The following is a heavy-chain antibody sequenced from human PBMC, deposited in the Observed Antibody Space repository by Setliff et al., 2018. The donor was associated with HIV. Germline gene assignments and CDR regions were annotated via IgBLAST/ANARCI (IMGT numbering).Heavy chain of an antibody. CDR2: IWYDASKK. CDR1: GFTFNSYG. D-gene: IGHD3-3*01. V-gene: IGHV3-33*06. J-gene: IGHJ4*02. Sequence: GGSLSLPCAASGFTFNSYGMHWVRQAPGKGLEWVALIWYDASKKEYADSVKGRFNILRDDSKKTVDLQMNSLRADDTAVYYCVKDVVKFWSGSGALDFWGPGTLVTVSS. CDR3: VKDVVKFWSGSGALDF.